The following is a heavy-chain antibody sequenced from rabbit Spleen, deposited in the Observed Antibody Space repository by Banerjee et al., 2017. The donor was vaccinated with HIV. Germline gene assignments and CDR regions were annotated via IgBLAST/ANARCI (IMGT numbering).Heavy chain of an antibody. CDR1: GFDFSTYY. CDR3: ARAIVPWLGLTRLDL. Sequence: QLVESGGGLVQPGGSLKLSCKASGFDFSTYYMSWVRQAPGKGLEWIGYIDPIFGSTYYASWVNGRFTISSDNAQSTVDLKMTSLTAADTATYFCARAIVPWLGLTRLDLWGQGTLVTVS. V-gene: IGHV1S7*01. CDR2: IDPIFGST. J-gene: IGHJ3*01. D-gene: IGHD4-1*01.